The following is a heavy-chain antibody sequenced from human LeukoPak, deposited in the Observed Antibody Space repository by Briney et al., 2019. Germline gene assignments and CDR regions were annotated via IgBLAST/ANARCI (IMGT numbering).Heavy chain of an antibody. V-gene: IGHV4-39*01. D-gene: IGHD3-22*01. CDR2: IYYSGST. CDR3: ARTSYYYDSSGYPLNWFDP. Sequence: SETLSLTCIVSGVSISSPSYYWGWIRQPPGKGLEWIGSIYYSGSTYYNPPLKSRVTISVHTSKNQFSLKLSSVTAADTAVYYCARTSYYYDSSGYPLNWFDPWGQGTLVTVSS. CDR1: GVSISSPSYY. J-gene: IGHJ5*02.